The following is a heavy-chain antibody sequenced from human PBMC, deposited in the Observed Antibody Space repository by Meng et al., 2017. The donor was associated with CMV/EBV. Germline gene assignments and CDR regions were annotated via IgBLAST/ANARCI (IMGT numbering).Heavy chain of an antibody. J-gene: IGHJ4*02. CDR2: ISYDGSNK. CDR1: GFTFSSYA. D-gene: IGHD3-22*01. CDR3: VRSGYYFDY. Sequence: GESLKISCAASGFTFSSYAMHWVRQAPGKELEWVAVISYDGSNKYYADSVKGRFTISRDNSKNTLYLQMNSLRAEDTAVYYCVRSGYYFDYWGQGTLVTVSS. V-gene: IGHV3-30*04.